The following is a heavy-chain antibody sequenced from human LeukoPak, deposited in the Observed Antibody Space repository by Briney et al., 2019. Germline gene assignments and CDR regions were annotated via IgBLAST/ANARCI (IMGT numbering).Heavy chain of an antibody. J-gene: IGHJ4*02. CDR2: IYSGGST. V-gene: IGHV3-66*01. D-gene: IGHD3-22*01. CDR1: GFTVKSIY. Sequence: GGSLRLSCEVSGFTVKSIYMSWVRQAPGKGLEWVSVIYSGGSTYYAGSVKGRFTVSRDNSKNTLNLQMNSLRAEDTAVYYCARDTSGYYDYWGQGALVTVSS. CDR3: ARDTSGYYDY.